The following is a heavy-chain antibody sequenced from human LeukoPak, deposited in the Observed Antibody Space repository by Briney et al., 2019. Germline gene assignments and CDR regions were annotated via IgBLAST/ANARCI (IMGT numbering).Heavy chain of an antibody. Sequence: ASVKVSCKASGYTFTSYYMHWVRQAPGQGLEWMGIINPSGGSTSYAQKFQGRVTMTRDMSTSTVYMELSSLRSEDTAVYYCARVGSPWIHLWLPSDYYYYMDVWGKGTTVTVSS. D-gene: IGHD5-18*01. CDR2: INPSGGST. CDR3: ARVGSPWIHLWLPSDYYYYMDV. V-gene: IGHV1-46*01. J-gene: IGHJ6*03. CDR1: GYTFTSYY.